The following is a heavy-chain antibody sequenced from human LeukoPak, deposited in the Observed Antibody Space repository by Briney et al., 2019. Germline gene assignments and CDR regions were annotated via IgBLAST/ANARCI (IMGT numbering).Heavy chain of an antibody. Sequence: ASVKVSCKASGYTFTIYAMNWVRQAPEQGLEWMGWINTNTGNPTYAQGFTGRIVFSLDPSVSTAYLQISSLKAEDSAVYYCAKNGLGAVVKTDWGQGTLVTVSS. V-gene: IGHV7-4-1*02. CDR3: AKNGLGAVVKTD. J-gene: IGHJ4*02. CDR1: GYTFTIYA. D-gene: IGHD3-22*01. CDR2: INTNTGNP.